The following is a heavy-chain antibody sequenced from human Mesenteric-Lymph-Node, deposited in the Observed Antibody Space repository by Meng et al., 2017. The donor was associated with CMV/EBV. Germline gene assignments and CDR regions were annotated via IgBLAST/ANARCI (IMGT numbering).Heavy chain of an antibody. D-gene: IGHD3-22*01. Sequence: LRLSCAISGDSVSSNSAAWNWIRQSPSRGLEWLGRTYYRSKWYNDYAVSVKSRITINPDTSKNQFSLQLNSVTPEDTAVYYCARAPYYESSGYYSPAGMDVWGQGTTVTVSS. CDR3: ARAPYYESSGYYSPAGMDV. CDR2: TYYRSKWYN. V-gene: IGHV6-1*01. J-gene: IGHJ6*02. CDR1: GDSVSSNSAA.